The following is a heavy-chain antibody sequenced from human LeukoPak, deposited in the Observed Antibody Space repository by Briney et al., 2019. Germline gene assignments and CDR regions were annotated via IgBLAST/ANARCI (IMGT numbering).Heavy chain of an antibody. CDR1: GFTFSSYA. CDR2: ISYDGSNK. V-gene: IGHV3-30-3*01. J-gene: IGHJ6*02. D-gene: IGHD6-13*01. CDR3: ARAEISSSWGDYYYYGMDV. Sequence: QTGGSLRLACAASGFTFSSYAMHWVRQAPGKGLEWVAVISYDGSNKYYADSVNGRFTISRDNSKNTLYLQMNSLRAEDTAVYYCARAEISSSWGDYYYYGMDVWGQGTTVTVSS.